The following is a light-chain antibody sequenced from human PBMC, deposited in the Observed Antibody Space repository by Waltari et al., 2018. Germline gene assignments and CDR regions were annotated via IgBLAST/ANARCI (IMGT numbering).Light chain of an antibody. CDR1: SSNIGAGYD. CDR3: QSYDSSLSAWV. V-gene: IGLV1-40*01. CDR2: GNS. Sequence: QSVLTQPPSVSGAPGQRVTISCTGSSSNIGAGYDVHWYQQLPGTAPKLLIDGNSNRPSGVPDRCSGSKSGTSASLAITGLQAEDEADYYCQSYDSSLSAWVFGGGTKLTVL. J-gene: IGLJ3*02.